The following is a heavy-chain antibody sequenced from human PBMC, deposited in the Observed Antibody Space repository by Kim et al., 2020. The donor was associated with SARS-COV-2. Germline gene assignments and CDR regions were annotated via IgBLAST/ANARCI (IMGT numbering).Heavy chain of an antibody. J-gene: IGHJ6*02. CDR3: ARVVVPAAKRDHYYYGMDV. D-gene: IGHD2-2*01. CDR2: INPNSGGT. CDR1: GYTFTGYY. V-gene: IGHV1-2*06. Sequence: ASVKVSCKASGYTFTGYYMHWVRQAPGQGLEWMGRINPNSGGTNYAQKFQGRVTMTRDTSISTAYMELSRLRSDDTAVYYCARVVVPAAKRDHYYYGMDVWGQGTTVTVSS.